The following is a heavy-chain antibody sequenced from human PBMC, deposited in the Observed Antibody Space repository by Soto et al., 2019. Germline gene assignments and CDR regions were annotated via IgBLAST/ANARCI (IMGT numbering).Heavy chain of an antibody. V-gene: IGHV4-4*02. CDR1: GCSIPSSNW. CDR2: IYHSGST. Sequence: SGTLPVNLAISGCSIPSSNWWSWVGHPPGKGLEWIGEIYHSGSTNYNPSLKSRVTISVDKSKNQFSLKLSSVTAADMAVYYCARALRMVYDSLWSDYYYGMDVWGQGTTVTVS. CDR3: ARALRMVYDSLWSDYYYGMDV. D-gene: IGHD5-12*01. J-gene: IGHJ6*02.